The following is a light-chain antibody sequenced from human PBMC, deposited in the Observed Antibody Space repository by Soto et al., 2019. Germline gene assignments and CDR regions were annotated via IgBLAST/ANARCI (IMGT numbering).Light chain of an antibody. CDR1: QSINSNY. J-gene: IGKJ1*01. CDR3: QHYDRSTRT. CDR2: GAS. Sequence: EIVLTQSPDTLSLSPGDRATLSCRASQSINSNYLAWHHQKPGQGHRPLIYGASIRATGIPDRFSGSGSGTYFTLTISRLEPEDCAVYYCQHYDRSTRTFGQGTKVEIK. V-gene: IGKV3-20*01.